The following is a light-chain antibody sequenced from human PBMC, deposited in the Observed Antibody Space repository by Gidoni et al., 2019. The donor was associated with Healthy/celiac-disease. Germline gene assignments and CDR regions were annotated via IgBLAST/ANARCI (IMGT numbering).Light chain of an antibody. CDR2: DAS. Sequence: EIVLTQSPATLSLSPGEGATLSCRASQSVSSYLAWYQQKPGQAPRLRIYDASNRATGIPARFSGSGSGTDFTLTISSLEPEDFAVYYCQQRSNWPPAFGQGTKVEIK. CDR1: QSVSSY. J-gene: IGKJ1*01. V-gene: IGKV3-11*01. CDR3: QQRSNWPPA.